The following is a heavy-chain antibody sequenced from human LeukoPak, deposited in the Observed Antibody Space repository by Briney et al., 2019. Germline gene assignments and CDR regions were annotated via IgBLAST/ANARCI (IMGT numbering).Heavy chain of an antibody. CDR1: GYTFTDYG. J-gene: IGHJ4*02. D-gene: IGHD3-10*01. CDR2: ISAYNGNT. V-gene: IGHV1-18*01. Sequence: EASVKVSCKASGYTFTDYGITWVRQAPGQGLEWMGWISAYNGNTNYAQKLQGRVTMTTDTSTSTASMELSSLRSEDTAVYYCTRIWFGGYDYWGQGTLVTVSS. CDR3: TRIWFGGYDY.